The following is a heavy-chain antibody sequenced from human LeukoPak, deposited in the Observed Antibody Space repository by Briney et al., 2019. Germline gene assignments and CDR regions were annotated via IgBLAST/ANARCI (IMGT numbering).Heavy chain of an antibody. CDR2: IYYSGST. Sequence: ELSETLSLTCTVSGGSISSSSYYWGWIRQPPGKGLEWIGSIYYSGSTYYNPSLKSRVTIFVDTSKNQFSLKLSSVTAADTAVYYCARHDGRAAAVIDYWGQGTLVTVSS. CDR1: GGSISSSSYY. V-gene: IGHV4-39*01. J-gene: IGHJ4*02. CDR3: ARHDGRAAAVIDY. D-gene: IGHD6-13*01.